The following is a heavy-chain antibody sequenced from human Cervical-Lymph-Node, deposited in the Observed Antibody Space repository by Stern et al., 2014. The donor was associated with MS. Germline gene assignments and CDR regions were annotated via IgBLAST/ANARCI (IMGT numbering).Heavy chain of an antibody. Sequence: QEQLVESGADVTKPGSSVKVSCQASGDTLNYPPLHWVRQAPGQGPEWMGWILPLSGKTNYAQEFRDRLTITRFTSMGTIFLATRGLTSADTAVYYCAASPIGLVIWGDYGMDVWGQGTTVIVSS. J-gene: IGHJ6*02. CDR2: ILPLSGKT. CDR3: AASPIGLVIWGDYGMDV. CDR1: GDTLNYPP. D-gene: IGHD3/OR15-3a*01. V-gene: IGHV1-45*02.